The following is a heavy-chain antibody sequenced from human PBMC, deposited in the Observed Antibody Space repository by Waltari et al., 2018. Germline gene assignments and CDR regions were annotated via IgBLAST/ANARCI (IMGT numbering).Heavy chain of an antibody. D-gene: IGHD1-26*01. V-gene: IGHV3-7*01. CDR3: AREGKLLGAFDI. Sequence: EVQLVESGGTLVQPGGSLRLSCAASGFTFSTYWMNWVRQAPGKGLAWVADIRQDGNQKSYVDSVKGRFTISRDNAESSLYLQMNSLRAEDTAVYYCAREGKLLGAFDIWGQGTMVTVSS. CDR1: GFTFSTYW. J-gene: IGHJ3*02. CDR2: IRQDGNQK.